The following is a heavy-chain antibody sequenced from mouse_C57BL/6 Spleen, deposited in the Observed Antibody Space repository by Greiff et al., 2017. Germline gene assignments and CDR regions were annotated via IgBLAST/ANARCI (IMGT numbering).Heavy chain of an antibody. CDR2: INYDGSST. V-gene: IGHV5-16*01. J-gene: IGHJ4*01. CDR1: GFTFSDYY. CDR3: AREGDPYYAMDY. Sequence: EVQLVESEGGLVQPGSSMKLSCTASGFTFSDYYMAWVRQVPDKGLEWVANINYDGSSTYYLDSLKSRFIISRDNAKNILYLQMSSLKSEDTATXYCAREGDPYYAMDYWGQGTSVTVSS.